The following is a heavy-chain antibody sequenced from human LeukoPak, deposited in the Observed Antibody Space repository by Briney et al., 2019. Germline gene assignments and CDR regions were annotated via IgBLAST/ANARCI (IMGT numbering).Heavy chain of an antibody. CDR1: GGTFSSYA. CDR3: ARDWWYSSGWYAY. J-gene: IGHJ4*02. D-gene: IGHD6-19*01. V-gene: IGHV1-69*13. Sequence: SVKVSCKASGGTFSSYAISWVRQAPGQGLEWMGGIIPIFGTANYAQKFQGRVTITADESTSTAYMELSSLRSDDTAVYYCARDWWYSSGWYAYWGQGTLVTVSS. CDR2: IIPIFGTA.